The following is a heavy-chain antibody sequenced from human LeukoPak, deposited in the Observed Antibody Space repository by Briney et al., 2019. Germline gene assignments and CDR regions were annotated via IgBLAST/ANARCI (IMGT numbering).Heavy chain of an antibody. V-gene: IGHV3-23*01. CDR2: ISASGGNT. CDR1: GFTFSVAA. CDR3: AKHLVGARTFEY. J-gene: IGHJ4*02. D-gene: IGHD1-26*01. Sequence: GGSLRLSCAASGFTFSVAAMTWVRQAPGKGLEWVTVISASGGNTYYADSVKGRFTISRDNSKNTLYLQLNSLRAEDTAEYYCAKHLVGARTFEYWGQGTLVTVSS.